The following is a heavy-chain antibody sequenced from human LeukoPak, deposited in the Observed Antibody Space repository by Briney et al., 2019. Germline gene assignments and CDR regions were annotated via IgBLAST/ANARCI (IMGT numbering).Heavy chain of an antibody. CDR1: GFNFDDYG. V-gene: IGHV3-20*04. CDR2: INWNGGST. CDR3: ARAPGVNYYYYMDV. Sequence: GGSLTLSCAASGFNFDDYGMSWVRQAPGKGLEWVSGINWNGGSTGYADSVKGRFTISRDNAKNSLYLQMNSLRAEDTALYYCARAPGVNYYYYMDVWGKGTTVTVSS. D-gene: IGHD2-8*01. J-gene: IGHJ6*03.